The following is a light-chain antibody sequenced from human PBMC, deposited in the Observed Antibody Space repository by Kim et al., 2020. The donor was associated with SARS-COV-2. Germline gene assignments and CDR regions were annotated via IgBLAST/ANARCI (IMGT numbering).Light chain of an antibody. V-gene: IGLV4-69*01. Sequence: IKRTCTRGSGNSSSAIAWHQQQPERGPRYWMKLNSDGSHSKGDGIPDRFAGSSSGAERYLTISSLQSEDEADYYCQTWGTGIPWVFGGGTQLTVL. CDR2: LNSDGSH. CDR1: SGNSSSA. J-gene: IGLJ3*02. CDR3: QTWGTGIPWV.